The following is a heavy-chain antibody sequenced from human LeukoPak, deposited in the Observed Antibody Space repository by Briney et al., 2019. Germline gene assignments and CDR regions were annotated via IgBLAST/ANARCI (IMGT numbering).Heavy chain of an antibody. D-gene: IGHD3-22*01. CDR1: GFTFSSYS. V-gene: IGHV3-21*01. CDR3: AREDLTSYYYDSSGSLDY. Sequence: GGSLRLSCAASGFTFSSYSMNWVRQAPGKGLEWVSSISSGSSYIYYADSVKGRFTISRDNAKNSLYLQMNSLRAEDTAVYYCAREDLTSYYYDSSGSLDYWGQGTLVTISS. CDR2: ISSGSSYI. J-gene: IGHJ4*02.